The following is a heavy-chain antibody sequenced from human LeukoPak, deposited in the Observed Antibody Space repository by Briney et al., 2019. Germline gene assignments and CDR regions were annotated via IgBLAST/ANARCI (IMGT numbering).Heavy chain of an antibody. CDR3: ASGYYYDSSGYDLESYFDY. J-gene: IGHJ4*02. CDR2: IIPIFGIA. D-gene: IGHD3-22*01. V-gene: IGHV1-69*17. CDR1: GGTFIIYA. Sequence: SVRVSFKASGGTFIIYAISWVRQAPGQGLKWMGRIIPIFGIANYAQKFQGRVTITADKSTSTAYMELSSLRSEDTAVYCCASGYYYDSSGYDLESYFDYWGQGTLVTVSS.